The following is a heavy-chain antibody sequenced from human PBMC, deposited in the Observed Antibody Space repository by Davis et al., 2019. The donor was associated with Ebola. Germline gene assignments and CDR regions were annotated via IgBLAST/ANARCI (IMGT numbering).Heavy chain of an antibody. V-gene: IGHV3-66*02. J-gene: IGHJ6*02. D-gene: IGHD3-3*01. CDR3: ARGQADFFYAMDV. CDR2: IYSGGVT. Sequence: GGSLRLSCAASGITVSGNYMTWVRQAPGKGLEWVSLIYSGGVTYYADSVRGRFPISRDNSKNTLYLQMNSLRVEDTALYYCARGQADFFYAMDVWGQGTTVTVSS. CDR1: GITVSGNY.